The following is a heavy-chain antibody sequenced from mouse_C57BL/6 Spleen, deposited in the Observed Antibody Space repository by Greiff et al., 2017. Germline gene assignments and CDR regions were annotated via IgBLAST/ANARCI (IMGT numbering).Heavy chain of an antibody. D-gene: IGHD4-1*01. J-gene: IGHJ2*01. CDR1: GFTFTDYY. CDR3: ARYMTGTRYFDY. CDR2: IRNKANGYTT. Sequence: DVHLVESGGGLVQPGGSLSLSCAASGFTFTDYYMSWVRQPPGKALEWLGFIRNKANGYTTEYSASVKGRFTISRDNSQSILYLQMNALRAEDSATYYGARYMTGTRYFDYWGQGTTLTVSS. V-gene: IGHV7-3*01.